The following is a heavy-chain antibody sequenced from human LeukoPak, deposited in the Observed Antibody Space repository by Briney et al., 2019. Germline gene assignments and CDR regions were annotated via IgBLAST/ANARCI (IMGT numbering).Heavy chain of an antibody. CDR2: ISSSSSTI. CDR3: ARGRRQQLSDY. D-gene: IGHD6-13*01. Sequence: GGSLRLSCAASGFTFSSYSMNWVRQAPGKGLEWVSYISSSSSTIYYADSVKGRFTISRDNAKNSLYLQMNSLRAEGTAVYYCARGRRQQLSDYWGQGTLVTVSS. J-gene: IGHJ4*02. V-gene: IGHV3-48*01. CDR1: GFTFSSYS.